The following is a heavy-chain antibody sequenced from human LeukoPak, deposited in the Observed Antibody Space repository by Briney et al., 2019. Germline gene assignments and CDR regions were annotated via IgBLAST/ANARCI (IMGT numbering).Heavy chain of an antibody. D-gene: IGHD1-1*01. J-gene: IGHJ6*02. CDR3: ARGNSYNWNDGTYYYYYGMDV. CDR1: GGSISSHY. CDR2: IYYSGST. Sequence: KPSETLSLTCTVSGGSISSHYWSWIRQPPGKRLEWIGYIYYSGSTNYNPSLKSRVTISVDTSKNQFSLKLSSVTAADTAVYYCARGNSYNWNDGTYYYYYGMDVWGQGTTVTVSS. V-gene: IGHV4-59*11.